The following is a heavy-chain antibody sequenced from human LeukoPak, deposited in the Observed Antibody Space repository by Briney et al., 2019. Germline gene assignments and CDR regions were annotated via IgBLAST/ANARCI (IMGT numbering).Heavy chain of an antibody. CDR3: ARRWLIRRNWFDP. CDR1: GGSFSGYY. V-gene: IGHV4-34*01. J-gene: IGHJ5*02. D-gene: IGHD5-18*01. Sequence: KPSETLSLTCAVYGGSFSGYYWSWIRQPPGKGLEWIGEINHSGSTNYNPSLKSRVTISVDTSKNQFSLKLSSVTAADTAVHYCARRWLIRRNWFDPWGQGTLVTVSS. CDR2: INHSGST.